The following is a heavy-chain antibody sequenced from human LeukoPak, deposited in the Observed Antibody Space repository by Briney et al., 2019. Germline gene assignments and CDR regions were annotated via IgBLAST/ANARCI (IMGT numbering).Heavy chain of an antibody. Sequence: SETLSLTCAVYGVSFSGYYWSWIRQPPGKGLEWIGEINHSGSTNYNPSLKSRVTISVDTSKNQFSLKLSSVTAADTAVYYCASALADAPSGYWGQGTLVTVSS. CDR2: INHSGST. D-gene: IGHD2-8*01. CDR1: GVSFSGYY. V-gene: IGHV4-34*01. CDR3: ASALADAPSGY. J-gene: IGHJ4*02.